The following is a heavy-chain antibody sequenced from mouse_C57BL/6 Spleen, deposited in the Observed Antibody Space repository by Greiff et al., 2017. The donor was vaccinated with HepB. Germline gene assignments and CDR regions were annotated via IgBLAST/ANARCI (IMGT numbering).Heavy chain of an antibody. CDR3: ARSQLFYYAMDY. CDR1: GYSFTGYY. D-gene: IGHD4-1*02. V-gene: IGHV1-42*01. CDR2: INPSTGGT. J-gene: IGHJ4*01. Sequence: VQLKQSGPELVKPGASVKISCKASGYSFTGYYMNWVKQSPEKSLEWIGEINPSTGGTTYNQKFKAKATLTVVKSSSTAYMQLKSLTSADSAVYYCARSQLFYYAMDYWGQGTSVTVSS.